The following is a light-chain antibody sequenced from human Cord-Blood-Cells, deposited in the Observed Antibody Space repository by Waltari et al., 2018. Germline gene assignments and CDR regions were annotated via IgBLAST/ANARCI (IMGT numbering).Light chain of an antibody. Sequence: DIQMTQSPSSLSASVGDRVTITCRASQSISSYLNWYQQKPGKAPKLLIYAASSLQSGVPSGFSGSGSGTDFTLTISSLQPEDFATYYCQQSYSTPPTFGRGTKVEIK. CDR3: QQSYSTPPT. V-gene: IGKV1-39*01. J-gene: IGKJ4*01. CDR2: AAS. CDR1: QSISSY.